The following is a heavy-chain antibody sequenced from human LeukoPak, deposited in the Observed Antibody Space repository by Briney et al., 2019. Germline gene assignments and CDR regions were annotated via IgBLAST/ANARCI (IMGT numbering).Heavy chain of an antibody. D-gene: IGHD2-15*01. CDR3: ARGSGCSGGSCYFDY. J-gene: IGHJ4*02. CDR1: GGSFSGYY. V-gene: IGHV4-34*01. Sequence: TSETLSLTCAVYGGSFSGYYWNWIRQPPGEGLEWIREINHSGGTNYNPSLKSRVTISLDTSKNQFYLDLSSVTAEDTAVYYCARGSGCSGGSCYFDYWGQGTLVTVSS. CDR2: INHSGGT.